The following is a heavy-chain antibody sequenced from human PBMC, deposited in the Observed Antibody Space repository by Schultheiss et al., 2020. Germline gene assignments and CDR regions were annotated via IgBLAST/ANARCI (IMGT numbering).Heavy chain of an antibody. CDR3: ARDSRTVVTPYDAFDI. CDR2: IYYSGST. J-gene: IGHJ3*02. Sequence: SETLSLTCTVSGGSISSGGYYWSWIRQHPGKGLEWIGYIYYSGSTYYNPSLKSRVTISVDTSKNQFSLKLSSVTAADTAVYYCARDSRTVVTPYDAFDIWGQGTMV. D-gene: IGHD4-23*01. V-gene: IGHV4-31*03. CDR1: GGSISSGGYY.